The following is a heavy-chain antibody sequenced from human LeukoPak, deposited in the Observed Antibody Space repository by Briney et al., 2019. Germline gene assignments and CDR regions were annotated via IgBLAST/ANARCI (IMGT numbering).Heavy chain of an antibody. CDR2: ISSSSSYI. CDR1: GFTFSSYS. Sequence: GGSLRLSCAASGFTFSSYSMNWVRQAPGKGLEWVSSISSSSSYIYYADSVKGRFTISRDNAKNSLYLQMNSLRAEDTAVYYCARGPYYDSSGYYGAYFDCWGQGTPVTVSS. V-gene: IGHV3-21*01. D-gene: IGHD3-22*01. CDR3: ARGPYYDSSGYYGAYFDC. J-gene: IGHJ4*02.